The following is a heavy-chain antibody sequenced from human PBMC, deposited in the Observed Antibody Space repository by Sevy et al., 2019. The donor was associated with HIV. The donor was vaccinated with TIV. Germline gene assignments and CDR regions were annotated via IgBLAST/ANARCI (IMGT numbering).Heavy chain of an antibody. V-gene: IGHV3-11*04. Sequence: GGSLRLSCAASGFTFSDYYMSWIRQAPGKGLEWVSYISSSGSTIYYADSVKGRFTNSRDKAKNSLYLQMNSLRAEDTAVYYCARDVFVVAYAFDIWGQGTMVTVS. J-gene: IGHJ3*02. CDR3: ARDVFVVAYAFDI. CDR2: ISSSGSTI. CDR1: GFTFSDYY. D-gene: IGHD2-15*01.